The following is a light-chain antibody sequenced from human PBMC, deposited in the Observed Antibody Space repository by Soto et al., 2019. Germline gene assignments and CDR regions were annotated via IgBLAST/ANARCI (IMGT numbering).Light chain of an antibody. V-gene: IGKV1-12*01. J-gene: IGKJ2*01. CDR3: HQAHTLPQT. CDR2: AAS. CDR1: QGINSW. Sequence: DIQMTQSPSSVSASVGDRVTITCRASQGINSWLAWYQQKPGKAPRLLISAASSLQSGVPSRFSGSGSGTDFTHTFSNLQPEESATSFCHQAHTLPQTFDHGNKLEI.